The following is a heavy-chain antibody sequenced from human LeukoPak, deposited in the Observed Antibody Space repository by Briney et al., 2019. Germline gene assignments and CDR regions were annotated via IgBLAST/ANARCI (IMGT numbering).Heavy chain of an antibody. J-gene: IGHJ3*02. CDR1: GYKFTNYW. Sequence: GESLKISCKTSGYKFTNYWIGWVRQMPGKGLEWMGFIYPGDSDTRYSPSFQGQVTISADKSISTAYLQWSSLKASDTAMYYCARQRTAAILPDAFDIWGQGTMVTVSS. D-gene: IGHD2-2*02. V-gene: IGHV5-51*01. CDR2: IYPGDSDT. CDR3: ARQRTAAILPDAFDI.